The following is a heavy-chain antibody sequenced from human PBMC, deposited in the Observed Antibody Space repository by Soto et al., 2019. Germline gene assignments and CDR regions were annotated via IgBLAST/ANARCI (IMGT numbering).Heavy chain of an antibody. D-gene: IGHD1-26*01. J-gene: IGHJ4*02. CDR1: GFTFSSYS. CDR2: ISSRSSYI. V-gene: IGHV3-21*01. CDR3: ARGSGSFDYFDY. Sequence: EVQLVESGGGLVKPGGSLRLSCAASGFTFSSYSMNWVRQAPGKGLEWVSSISSRSSYIYYADSVKGRFTISRDNAKNSLYLQMNSLRAEDTAVYYCARGSGSFDYFDYWGQGTLVTVSS.